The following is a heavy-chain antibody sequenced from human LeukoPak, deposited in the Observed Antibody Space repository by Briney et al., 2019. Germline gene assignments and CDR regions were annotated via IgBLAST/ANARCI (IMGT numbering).Heavy chain of an antibody. J-gene: IGHJ3*02. V-gene: IGHV3-21*01. D-gene: IGHD1-26*01. CDR2: ISSSSSYI. CDR1: GFTFSSYS. CDR3: ARGLLSLIVGATNDAFDI. Sequence: GGSLRLSCAASGFTFSSYSMNWVRQAPGKGLEWASSISSSSSYIYYADSVKGRFTISRDNAKNSLYLQMNSLRAEDTAVYYCARGLLSLIVGATNDAFDIWGQGTMVTVSS.